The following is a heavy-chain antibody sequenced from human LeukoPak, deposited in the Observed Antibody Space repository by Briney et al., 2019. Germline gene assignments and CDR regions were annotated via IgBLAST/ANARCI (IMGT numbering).Heavy chain of an antibody. V-gene: IGHV1-2*06. CDR1: GYTFTGNF. Sequence: ASVMVSCKASGYTFTGNFMHWVRQAPGQGPEWMGRVNPNSGGTHYAQKFQDRVTMTRDTSISTVYMELSSLRSDDTAVYYCARDAVPGRAEHYFDYWGPGTLVTVSS. D-gene: IGHD6-19*01. J-gene: IGHJ4*02. CDR3: ARDAVPGRAEHYFDY. CDR2: VNPNSGGT.